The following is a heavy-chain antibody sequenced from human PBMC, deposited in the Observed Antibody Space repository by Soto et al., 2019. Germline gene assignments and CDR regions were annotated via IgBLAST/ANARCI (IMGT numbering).Heavy chain of an antibody. CDR2: IYYSGSA. D-gene: IGHD3-10*01. Sequence: QVQLQESGPGLAKPSQTLSLTCNVSSGSISRGPYYWSWIRQHPGGGLEWIGYIYYSGSAYYNPSLEHRVTMSIDPSKHQFAPTLFSLTAADTAVYYCARGSMVRGVTHFDIWGHGTLVTVSS. J-gene: IGHJ3*02. V-gene: IGHV4-31*03. CDR1: SGSISRGPYY. CDR3: ARGSMVRGVTHFDI.